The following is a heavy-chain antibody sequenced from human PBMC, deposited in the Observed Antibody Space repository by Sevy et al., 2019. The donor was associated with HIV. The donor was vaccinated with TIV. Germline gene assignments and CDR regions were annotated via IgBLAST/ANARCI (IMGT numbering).Heavy chain of an antibody. D-gene: IGHD1-26*01. CDR2: ISLRSTTI. V-gene: IGHV3-11*01. Sequence: GGSLRLSCAASGFRFSDYYLGWIRQAPGKGLECISYISLRSTTIYYADSVKGRFTISRDDARNSLYLQMNSLRVDDTAIYYCARAIEPPSLYFDHWGQGTQVTVSS. CDR3: ARAIEPPSLYFDH. CDR1: GFRFSDYY. J-gene: IGHJ4*02.